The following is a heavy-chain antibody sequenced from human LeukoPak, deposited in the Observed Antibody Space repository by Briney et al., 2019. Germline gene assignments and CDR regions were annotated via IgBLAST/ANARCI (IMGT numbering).Heavy chain of an antibody. J-gene: IGHJ4*02. CDR3: VVYPAAPHYFDY. V-gene: IGHV3-48*03. D-gene: IGHD2-2*01. CDR1: GFTFSSYE. Sequence: QPGGSLRLSCAASGFTFSSYEMNWVRQAPGKGLEWVSYICSSGSTIYYADSVKGRFTISRDNAKNSLYLQMNSLRAEDTAVYYCVVYPAAPHYFDYWGQGTLVTVSS. CDR2: ICSSGSTI.